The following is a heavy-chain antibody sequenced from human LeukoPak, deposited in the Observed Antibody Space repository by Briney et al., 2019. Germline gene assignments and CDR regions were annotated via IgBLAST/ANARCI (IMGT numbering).Heavy chain of an antibody. CDR1: GFTFSSYS. CDR3: ARTWNGAFDI. D-gene: IGHD1-1*01. Sequence: GGSLRLSCAASGFTFSSYSMNWVRQAPGKGLECVSVIYSGGSTYYADSVKGRFTISRDNSKNTVYLQMNSLRAEDTAVYYCARTWNGAFDIWGQGTMVTVSS. J-gene: IGHJ3*02. V-gene: IGHV3-66*01. CDR2: IYSGGST.